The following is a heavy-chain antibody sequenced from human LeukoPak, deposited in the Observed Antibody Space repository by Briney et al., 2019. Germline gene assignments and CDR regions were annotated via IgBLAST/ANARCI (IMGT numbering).Heavy chain of an antibody. V-gene: IGHV3-21*01. Sequence: PGGSLRLSCAASGFTFGTYSMNWVRQAPGEGLEWVLSVSSSSSYIYYADSLKGRFTISRDNAKNSLYLQMNSLRAEDTAVYYCARFDHIWEKYGMDAFDVWGQGTMVTVSS. CDR2: VSSSSSYI. D-gene: IGHD3-16*01. CDR3: ARFDHIWEKYGMDAFDV. J-gene: IGHJ3*01. CDR1: GFTFGTYS.